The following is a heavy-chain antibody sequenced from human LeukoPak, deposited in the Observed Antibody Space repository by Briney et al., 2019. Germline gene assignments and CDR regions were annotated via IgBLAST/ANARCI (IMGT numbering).Heavy chain of an antibody. D-gene: IGHD3-16*02. J-gene: IGHJ4*02. CDR2: ISAYNGNT. CDR1: GFTFTNYG. CDR3: ARDHEFTFGGVIVPPLGY. Sequence: RASVKVSCKASGFTFTNYGITWVRQAPGQGLEWMGWISAYNGNTNYAQNLQGRVTMTTDTSMSTAYMELRSPRSDDTAVYYCARDHEFTFGGVIVPPLGYWGQGTLVTVSS. V-gene: IGHV1-18*01.